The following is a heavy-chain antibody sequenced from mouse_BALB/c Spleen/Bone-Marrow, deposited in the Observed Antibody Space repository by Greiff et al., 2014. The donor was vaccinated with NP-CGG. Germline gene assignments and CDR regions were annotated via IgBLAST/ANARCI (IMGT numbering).Heavy chain of an antibody. Sequence: EVMLVESGGALVKPGGSLKLSCAASGFTFSDYAMSWVRQSPEKRLEWVAEISNGGNYTYYPDTVTGRFTISRDNAKNTLYLEMSSLRSEDTAMYYGSRNSNYSFDFWGQGTTLTVSS. CDR3: SRNSNYSFDF. CDR1: GFTFSDYA. D-gene: IGHD2-5*01. CDR2: ISNGGNYT. J-gene: IGHJ2*01. V-gene: IGHV5-9-4*01.